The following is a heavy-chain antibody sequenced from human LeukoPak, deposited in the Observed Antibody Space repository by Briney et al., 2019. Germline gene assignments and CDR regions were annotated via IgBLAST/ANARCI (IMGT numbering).Heavy chain of an antibody. Sequence: GASVNVSCKASGGTFSSYAISWVRQAPGQGLEWMGGIIPIFGTANYAQKFQGRVTITTDESTSTAYMELSSLRSEDTAVYYCASFLSCDYDSSGYYGGLGDYWGQGTLVTVSS. CDR2: IIPIFGTA. V-gene: IGHV1-69*05. D-gene: IGHD3-22*01. CDR1: GGTFSSYA. J-gene: IGHJ4*02. CDR3: ASFLSCDYDSSGYYGGLGDY.